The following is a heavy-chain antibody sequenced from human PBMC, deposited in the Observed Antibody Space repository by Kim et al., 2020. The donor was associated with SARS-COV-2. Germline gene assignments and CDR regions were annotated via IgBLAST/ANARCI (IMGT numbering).Heavy chain of an antibody. J-gene: IGHJ4*02. V-gene: IGHV3-74*01. Sequence: GSSTSYADSVKGRFTISRDNAKNTLYLQMNSLRAEDTAVYYCARGKDFGNWGQGTLVTVSS. D-gene: IGHD3-10*01. CDR3: ARGKDFGN. CDR2: GSST.